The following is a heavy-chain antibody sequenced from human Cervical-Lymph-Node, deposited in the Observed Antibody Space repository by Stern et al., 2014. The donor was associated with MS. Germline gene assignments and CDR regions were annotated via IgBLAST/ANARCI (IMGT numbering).Heavy chain of an antibody. CDR2: IYYSGTT. J-gene: IGHJ6*02. Sequence: QVQLQESGPGLVKPSQTLSLTCTVSGGSISSDNYYWTWIRQHPGQGLEWIGHIYYSGTTYYNPSLKSRVSITVDTSKNLFSLRLSSVTAADTAVYYCAENMDVWGQGTTVTVSS. CDR3: AENMDV. V-gene: IGHV4-31*03. CDR1: GGSISSDNYY.